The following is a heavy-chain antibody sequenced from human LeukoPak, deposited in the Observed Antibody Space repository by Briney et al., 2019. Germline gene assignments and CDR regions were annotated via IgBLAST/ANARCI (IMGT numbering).Heavy chain of an antibody. J-gene: IGHJ4*02. D-gene: IGHD3-22*01. CDR3: ARPGRGNYYDSSGPAGGY. CDR2: VSSSSSTI. CDR1: GFTFSSYE. Sequence: GGSLRLSCAASGFTFSSYEMNWVRQAPGKGLEWVSYVSSSSSTIYYADSVKGRFTISRDNAKNSLYLQMNSLRAEDTAVYYCARPGRGNYYDSSGPAGGYWGQGTLVTVSS. V-gene: IGHV3-48*03.